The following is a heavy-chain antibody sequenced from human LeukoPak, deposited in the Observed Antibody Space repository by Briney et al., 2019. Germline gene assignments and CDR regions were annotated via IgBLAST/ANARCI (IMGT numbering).Heavy chain of an antibody. Sequence: EASMKVSCKFSGFTFTDHYIHWVRQGPGQGLEWMGYIGPHSTFTSSPQEFQGRVTMTRDGSMSTAYMELTRLTSDDTAVYYCVREGEGPLSKDFDYWGQGTLVTVSS. V-gene: IGHV1-2*02. J-gene: IGHJ4*02. CDR1: GFTFTDHY. CDR3: VREGEGPLSKDFDY. CDR2: IGPHSTFT. D-gene: IGHD2/OR15-2a*01.